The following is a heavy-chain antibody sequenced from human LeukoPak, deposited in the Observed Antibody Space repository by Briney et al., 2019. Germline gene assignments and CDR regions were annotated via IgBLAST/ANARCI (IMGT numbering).Heavy chain of an antibody. Sequence: GGSLRLSCAASGFTFSSYWMSWVRQAPGKGLEWVANIKQDGSEKYHVDSVEGRFTISRDNAKNSLYPQMNSLRAEDTAVYYCARTPAMVRGVSWYFDLWGRGTLVTVSS. CDR1: GFTFSSYW. D-gene: IGHD3-10*01. J-gene: IGHJ2*01. CDR2: IKQDGSEK. V-gene: IGHV3-7*01. CDR3: ARTPAMVRGVSWYFDL.